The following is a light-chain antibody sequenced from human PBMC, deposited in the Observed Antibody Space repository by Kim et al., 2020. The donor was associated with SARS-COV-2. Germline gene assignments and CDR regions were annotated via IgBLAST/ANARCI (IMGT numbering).Light chain of an antibody. CDR3: QQRTNSPTVT. CDR2: DAS. V-gene: IGKV3-11*01. J-gene: IGKJ4*01. CDR1: QSVSSY. Sequence: EIVLTQSPATLSLSPGERATLSCRASQSVSSYLAWYQQKPGQPPRLLIYDASNRATGIPARFSGSGSGTDFTLTISSLEPEDFAVYYCQQRTNSPTVTFGGGTKVDIK.